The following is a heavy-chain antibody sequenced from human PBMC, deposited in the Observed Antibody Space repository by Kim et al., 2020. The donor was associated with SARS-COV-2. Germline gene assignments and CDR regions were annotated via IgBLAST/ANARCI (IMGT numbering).Heavy chain of an antibody. CDR2: INPNSGGT. CDR1: GYTFTGYY. J-gene: IGHJ4*02. V-gene: IGHV1-2*06. D-gene: IGHD3-10*01. CDR3: ARVEGAMVRGVLAY. Sequence: ASVKVSCKASGYTFTGYYIHWVRQAPGQGLEWMGRINPNSGGTDYAQRFQGRVTMTRDTSISTAYMELTRLTSDDTAVYFCARVEGAMVRGVLAYWGRGT.